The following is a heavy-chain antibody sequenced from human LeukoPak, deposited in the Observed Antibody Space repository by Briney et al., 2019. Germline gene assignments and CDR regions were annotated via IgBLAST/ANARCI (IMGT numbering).Heavy chain of an antibody. CDR3: ARGVRSGWYPGY. D-gene: IGHD6-19*01. CDR2: INHSGST. V-gene: IGHV4-34*01. CDR1: GGSFSGYY. Sequence: SETLSLTCAVYGGSFSGYYWSWIRQPPGKGLEWIGEINHSGSTNYNPSLKSRVTISVDTSKNQFSLRLSSVTAADTAVYYCARGVRSGWYPGYWGQGTLVAVSS. J-gene: IGHJ4*02.